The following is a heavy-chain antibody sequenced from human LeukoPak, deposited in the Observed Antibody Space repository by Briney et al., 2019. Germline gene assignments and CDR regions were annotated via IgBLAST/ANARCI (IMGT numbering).Heavy chain of an antibody. V-gene: IGHV1-2*02. CDR2: INPKSGGT. CDR1: GYTFTGYY. Sequence: GASVKVSCKTSGYTFTGYYMHWVRQAPGQGLEWMGWINPKSGGTSYPQKFQGRVSMTRDTSISTAYMELSRLRSDDTAVYYCVPSNNFYYFAYWGQGTLVTVSS. D-gene: IGHD1-1*01. CDR3: VPSNNFYYFAY. J-gene: IGHJ4*02.